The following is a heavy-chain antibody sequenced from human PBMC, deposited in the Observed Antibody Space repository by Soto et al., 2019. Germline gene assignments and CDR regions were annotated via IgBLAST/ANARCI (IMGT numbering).Heavy chain of an antibody. CDR3: ATLRSFDY. Sequence: ASGNVSFKSSGYTFTSYSIHWVRQAPGQRLEWMGWINAGNGNTKYSQKFQGRVTITRDTSASTAYMELSSLRSEDTAVYYCATLRSFDYWGQGTLVTVSS. V-gene: IGHV1-3*01. CDR2: INAGNGNT. D-gene: IGHD3-3*01. J-gene: IGHJ4*02. CDR1: GYTFTSYS.